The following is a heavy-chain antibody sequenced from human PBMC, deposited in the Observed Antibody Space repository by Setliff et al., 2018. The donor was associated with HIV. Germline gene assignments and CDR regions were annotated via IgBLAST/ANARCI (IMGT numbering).Heavy chain of an antibody. CDR3: AHSVGSGSYYNPDAFDI. J-gene: IGHJ3*02. V-gene: IGHV2-26*01. CDR2: IFSNDEK. Sequence: SGPTLVNPTETLTLTCTVSGFSLSNARMGVSWIRQPPGKALEWLAHIFSNDEKSYSTSLKSRLTITKDISKNQVVLTMTNMDPVDTAIYYCAHSVGSGSYYNPDAFDIWGQGTMVTVSS. D-gene: IGHD3-10*01. CDR1: GFSLSNARMG.